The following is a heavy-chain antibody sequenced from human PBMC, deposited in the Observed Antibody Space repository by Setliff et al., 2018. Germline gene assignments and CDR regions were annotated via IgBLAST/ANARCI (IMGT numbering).Heavy chain of an antibody. D-gene: IGHD6-6*01. CDR2: ISTYNGDT. J-gene: IGHJ6*03. CDR3: VRRVYSSSSGYYHYYMDV. CDR1: GYTFTSYG. V-gene: IGHV1-18*01. Sequence: GASVKVSCKASGYTFTSYGISWVRQAPGQGLEWMGWISTYNGDTDYAQKRQDRLTMTTXXXTGTVXXXXXXXXXXXTAVYYCVRRVYSSSSGYYHYYMDVWGKGTTVTVSS.